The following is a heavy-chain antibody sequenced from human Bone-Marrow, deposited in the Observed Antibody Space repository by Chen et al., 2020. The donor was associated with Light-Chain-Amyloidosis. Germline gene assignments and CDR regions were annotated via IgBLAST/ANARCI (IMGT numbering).Heavy chain of an antibody. V-gene: IGHV3-43*01. CDR3: VKDIEQYQLLFGLGY. CDR1: GFTFDDFT. J-gene: IGHJ4*02. D-gene: IGHD2-2*01. CDR2: ISWDGRST. Sequence: EVQLVESGGVVVQPGGSLRRSCAASGFTFDDFTMHWVRQVPGKGLEWVSLISWDGRSTYYADSVKGRFTISRDNSKNSLYLQMNSLRTEDTALYYCVKDIEQYQLLFGLGYWGQGTLVTVSS.